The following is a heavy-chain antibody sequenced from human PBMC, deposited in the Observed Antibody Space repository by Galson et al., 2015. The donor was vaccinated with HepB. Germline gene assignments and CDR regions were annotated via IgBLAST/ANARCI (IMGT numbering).Heavy chain of an antibody. Sequence: SLRLSCAASGFTVSSNYMSWVRQAPGKGLEWVSVIYSGGSTYYADSVKGRFTISRDNSKNTLYLQMNSLRAEDTAVYYCARDRGYYDSSGYYPDAFDIWGQGTMVTVSS. J-gene: IGHJ3*02. CDR3: ARDRGYYDSSGYYPDAFDI. V-gene: IGHV3-53*01. CDR1: GFTVSSNY. D-gene: IGHD3-22*01. CDR2: IYSGGST.